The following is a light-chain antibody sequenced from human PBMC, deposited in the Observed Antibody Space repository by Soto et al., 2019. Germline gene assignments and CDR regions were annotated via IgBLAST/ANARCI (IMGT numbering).Light chain of an antibody. Sequence: EILLTQSPATLSLSAGERATLSCRASQSVSSHLGWYQQKPGQAPRLLIYDASNRATGIPARFTGSGSGTEFTLTISSLQPDDFETYYCQQYNNSPFTFGPGTKVDIK. V-gene: IGKV3-11*01. CDR3: QQYNNSPFT. CDR2: DAS. J-gene: IGKJ3*01. CDR1: QSVSSH.